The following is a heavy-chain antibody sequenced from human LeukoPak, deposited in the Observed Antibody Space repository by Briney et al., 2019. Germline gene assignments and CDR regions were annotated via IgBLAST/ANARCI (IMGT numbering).Heavy chain of an antibody. Sequence: AAVKVSCKASGYTFTSYGISWVRQAPGQGLEWMGWISAYNGNTNYAQKLQGRVTMTTDTSTSTAYMELRSLRSDATAVYYCARPGYSSGWPDAFDIWGQGTMVTVSS. CDR2: ISAYNGNT. CDR3: ARPGYSSGWPDAFDI. CDR1: GYTFTSYG. D-gene: IGHD6-19*01. J-gene: IGHJ3*02. V-gene: IGHV1-18*01.